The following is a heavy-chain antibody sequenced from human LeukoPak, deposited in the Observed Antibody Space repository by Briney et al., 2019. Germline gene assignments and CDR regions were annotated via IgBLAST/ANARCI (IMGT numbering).Heavy chain of an antibody. V-gene: IGHV3-21*05. Sequence: AGGSLRLSCAASGFTFSSYAMTWVRQAPGKGLEWVSYISNSGSSIYYADSVKGRFTTSRDNAKSSLYLQMNSLRAEDTAVYYCASLGHSSGWYSIDYWGQGTLVTVSS. CDR1: GFTFSSYA. CDR2: ISNSGSSI. D-gene: IGHD6-19*01. CDR3: ASLGHSSGWYSIDY. J-gene: IGHJ4*02.